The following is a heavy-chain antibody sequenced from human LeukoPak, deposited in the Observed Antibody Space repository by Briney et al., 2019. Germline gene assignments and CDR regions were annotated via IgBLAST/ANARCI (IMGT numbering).Heavy chain of an antibody. Sequence: PSETLSLTCAVSGGSINGHYWGWIRQPPGKGLQWIGDIYSTGKNNYNPSLKSRVTISLDTSKSHLSLNLTSVLAADTAIYYCVRRDTGWNYFDYWGQGILVTVSS. CDR3: VRRDTGWNYFDY. V-gene: IGHV4-4*08. J-gene: IGHJ4*02. CDR2: IYSTGKN. CDR1: GGSINGHY. D-gene: IGHD6-19*01.